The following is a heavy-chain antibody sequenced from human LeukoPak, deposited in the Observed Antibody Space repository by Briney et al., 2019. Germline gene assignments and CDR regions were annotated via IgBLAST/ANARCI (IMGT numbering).Heavy chain of an antibody. CDR3: AKDPYGSGIDY. V-gene: IGHV3-23*01. Sequence: PGGSLRLSCAASGFTFSDYAMSWVRQAPGKGLEWVSAISGSGGRTFYADSVKGRFTISRDNSKNTLYLQMNSLRAEDTAVYYCAKDPYGSGIDYWGQGTLVTVSS. CDR2: ISGSGGRT. J-gene: IGHJ4*02. CDR1: GFTFSDYA. D-gene: IGHD3-10*01.